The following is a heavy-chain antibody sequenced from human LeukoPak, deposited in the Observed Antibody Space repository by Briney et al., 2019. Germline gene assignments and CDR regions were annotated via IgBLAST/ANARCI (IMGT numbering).Heavy chain of an antibody. Sequence: PSETLFLTCTVSGYSISSGYYWGWIRQPPGKGLEWIGSIYHSGSTYYNPSLKSRVTISVDTSKNQFSLKLSSVTAADTAVYYCASGTLGSLDYWGQGTLVTVSS. CDR3: ASGTLGSLDY. V-gene: IGHV4-38-2*02. J-gene: IGHJ4*02. CDR1: GYSISSGYY. D-gene: IGHD3-16*01. CDR2: IYHSGST.